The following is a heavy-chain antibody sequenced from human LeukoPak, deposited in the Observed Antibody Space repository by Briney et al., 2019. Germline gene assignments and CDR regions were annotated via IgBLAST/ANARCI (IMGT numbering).Heavy chain of an antibody. Sequence: GGSLRLSCAASGFTFSSYSMNWVRQAPGKGLEWVSSISSSSSYIYYADSVKGRFTISRDNAKNSLYLQMNSLRAEDTAVYYCAREVGGLGPLDYWGQGTLVTVSS. V-gene: IGHV3-21*01. CDR1: GFTFSSYS. CDR3: AREVGGLGPLDY. D-gene: IGHD6-19*01. CDR2: ISSSSSYI. J-gene: IGHJ4*02.